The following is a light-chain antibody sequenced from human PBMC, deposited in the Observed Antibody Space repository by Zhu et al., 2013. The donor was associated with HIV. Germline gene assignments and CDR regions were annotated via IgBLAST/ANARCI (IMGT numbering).Light chain of an antibody. CDR3: QQCYSSPWT. CDR1: QSVLYSPNSRDY. CDR2: WAS. Sequence: DTVMTQSPDSLAVSLGERATINCRSSQSVLYSPNSRDYLAWYQQKPGQSPKLLIYWASTRESGVPDRFSGSGSGTDFTLTISSLQAEDVAVYYCQQCYSSPWTFGQGTKVEL. V-gene: IGKV4-1*01. J-gene: IGKJ1*01.